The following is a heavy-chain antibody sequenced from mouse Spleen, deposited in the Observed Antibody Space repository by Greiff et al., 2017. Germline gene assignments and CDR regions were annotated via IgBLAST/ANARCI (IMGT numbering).Heavy chain of an antibody. CDR3: ARKGTGGDMDY. D-gene: IGHD2-13*01. V-gene: IGHV2-2*01. Sequence: VKLMESGPGLVQPSQSLSITCTASGFSLTSYGVHWVRQCPGKGLEWLGVIWSGGSTDYNAAIISRLSISKDNSKTQVFFKMNSLQADDTAIYYCARKGTGGDMDYWGQGTSVTVSS. J-gene: IGHJ4*01. CDR1: GFSLTSYG. CDR2: IWSGGST.